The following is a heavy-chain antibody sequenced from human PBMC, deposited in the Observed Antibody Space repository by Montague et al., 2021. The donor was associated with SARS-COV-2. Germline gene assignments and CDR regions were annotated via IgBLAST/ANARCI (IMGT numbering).Heavy chain of an antibody. CDR1: GGSISSPDYY. V-gene: IGHV4-61*05. CDR2: IRHYGSP. Sequence: SETLSLTCTVSGGSISSPDYYWGWIRQSPGKGLEWIGEIRHYGSPNYNPSVNPSLKSRVTMSIDTSKNQFSLRLTSVSAADTAVYYCVRGGYGVRSSDWGQGTLVTVSS. CDR3: VRGGYGVRSSD. D-gene: IGHD4-17*01. J-gene: IGHJ1*01.